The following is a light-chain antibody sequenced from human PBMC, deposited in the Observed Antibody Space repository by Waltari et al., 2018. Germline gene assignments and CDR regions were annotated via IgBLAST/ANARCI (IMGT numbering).Light chain of an antibody. CDR1: SSTIGAGYA. Sequence: QSVLTQPPSVSGAPGQRVTISCTGSSSTIGAGYAVHWYQQLPGTAPKLLIYGNTNRPSGVPDRFSGSKSGTSAPLAITGLQAEDEADYYCQSYDSSLSGPVFGGGTKLTVL. CDR2: GNT. J-gene: IGLJ2*01. V-gene: IGLV1-40*01. CDR3: QSYDSSLSGPV.